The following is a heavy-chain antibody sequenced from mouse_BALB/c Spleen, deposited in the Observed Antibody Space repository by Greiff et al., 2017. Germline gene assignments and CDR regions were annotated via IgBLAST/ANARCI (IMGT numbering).Heavy chain of an antibody. CDR1: GYTFTSYT. D-gene: IGHD1-2*01. CDR3: ARPTTALAY. CDR2: INPSSGYT. Sequence: QVQLKESGAELARPGASVKMSCKASGYTFTSYTMHWVKQRPGQGLEWIGYINPSSGYTNYNQKFKDKATLTADKSSSTAYMQLSSLTSEDSAVYYCARPTTALAYWGQGTLVTVSA. V-gene: IGHV1-4*01. J-gene: IGHJ3*01.